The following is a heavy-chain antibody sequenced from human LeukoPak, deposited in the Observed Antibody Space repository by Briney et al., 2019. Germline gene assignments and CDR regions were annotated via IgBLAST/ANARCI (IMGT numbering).Heavy chain of an antibody. J-gene: IGHJ4*02. V-gene: IGHV1-69*13. CDR2: IIPIFGTA. D-gene: IGHD6-19*01. CDR3: ARDTSGNFDY. CDR1: GGTFSSYA. Sequence: ASVTVSCKASGGTFSSYAISWVRQAPGQGLEWMGGIIPIFGTANYAQKFQGRVTITADESTSTAYMELSSLRSEDTAVYYCARDTSGNFDYWGQGTLVTVSS.